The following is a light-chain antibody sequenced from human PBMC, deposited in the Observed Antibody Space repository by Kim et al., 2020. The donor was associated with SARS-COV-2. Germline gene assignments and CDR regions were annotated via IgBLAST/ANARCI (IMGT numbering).Light chain of an antibody. J-gene: IGLJ2*01. Sequence: SYELTQPPSVSVSPGQAASITCSGDKLGDKYACWYQQKPGQSPVLVMYQDNKRPSGIPERFSGSNSGNTATLTISGTQAMDEADYYCQAWDSSTGVFGGGTQLTVL. V-gene: IGLV3-1*01. CDR3: QAWDSSTGV. CDR1: KLGDKY. CDR2: QDN.